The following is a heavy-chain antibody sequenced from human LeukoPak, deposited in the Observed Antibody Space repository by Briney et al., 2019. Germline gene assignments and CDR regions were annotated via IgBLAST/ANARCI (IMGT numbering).Heavy chain of an antibody. CDR2: IYYSGST. CDR1: GGSISSGGYY. J-gene: IGHJ4*02. Sequence: SETLSLTCTVSGGSISSGGYYWSWIRQHPGKGLEWTGYIYYSGSTYSNPSLKSRVTISAETLKTQFSLKLSSVTAANTAVYYCARWEPCSSISCQQYWGQRTLGTVSS. CDR3: ARWEPCSSISCQQY. V-gene: IGHV4-31*03. D-gene: IGHD2-2*01.